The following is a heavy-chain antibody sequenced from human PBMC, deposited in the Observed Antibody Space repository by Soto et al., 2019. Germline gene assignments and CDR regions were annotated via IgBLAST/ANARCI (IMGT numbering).Heavy chain of an antibody. CDR3: AKDRIAAAGTGYYYYGMDV. Sequence: ASVKVSCKFSGYTLTEFSIHWVRQAPGKGLEWMGGFDPEEGETIYAQKFQGRITMTEDTSPDTAYMELSSLRSEDTAVYYCAKDRIAAAGTGYYYYGMDVWGQGTTVTVSS. D-gene: IGHD6-13*01. J-gene: IGHJ6*02. V-gene: IGHV1-24*01. CDR2: FDPEEGET. CDR1: GYTLTEFS.